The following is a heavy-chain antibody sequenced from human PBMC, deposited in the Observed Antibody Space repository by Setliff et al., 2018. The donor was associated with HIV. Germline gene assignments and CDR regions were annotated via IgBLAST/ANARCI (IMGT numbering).Heavy chain of an antibody. Sequence: ASVKVSCKASGYTFTSYAIHWVRQAPGQRLEWMGWITVGDGNTKYSQKFQGRVTITRDTSASTAYMELSSLRSEDTTVYYCARGPGPYYYDSSGYSIWGQGTMVTVSS. D-gene: IGHD3-22*01. V-gene: IGHV1-3*01. J-gene: IGHJ3*02. CDR2: ITVGDGNT. CDR3: ARGPGPYYYDSSGYSI. CDR1: GYTFTSYA.